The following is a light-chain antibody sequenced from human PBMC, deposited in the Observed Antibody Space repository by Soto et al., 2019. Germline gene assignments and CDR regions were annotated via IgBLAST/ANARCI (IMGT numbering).Light chain of an antibody. V-gene: IGLV1-51*01. CDR2: DNN. J-gene: IGLJ1*01. CDR1: GSNIGDNY. Sequence: QSVLTQPPSVSAAPGQKVTISCSGSGSNIGDNYVSWYQHLPGTAPKLLIFDNNRRPSGIPDRFSGSKSGTSATLGITGLQTGDEGDYYCGTSASRLSGYVFGTGTKVTVL. CDR3: GTSASRLSGYV.